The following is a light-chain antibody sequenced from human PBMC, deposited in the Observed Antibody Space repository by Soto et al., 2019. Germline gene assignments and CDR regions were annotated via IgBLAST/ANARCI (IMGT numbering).Light chain of an antibody. V-gene: IGLV2-14*01. Sequence: QSALTQPASVSGSPGQSITISCTGTSSDIGGYNSVSWYQQHPGKGPKLLIYDVTNRPSGISNRFSGSKSGNTASLTISGLQAEDEADYYCSSYGSSNTVVFGGGTKHTVL. J-gene: IGLJ3*02. CDR1: SSDIGGYNS. CDR3: SSYGSSNTVV. CDR2: DVT.